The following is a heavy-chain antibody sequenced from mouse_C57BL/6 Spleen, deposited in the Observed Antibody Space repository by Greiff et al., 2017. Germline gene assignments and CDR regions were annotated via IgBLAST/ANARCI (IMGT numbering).Heavy chain of an antibody. Sequence: VQLQQSGAELAKPGASVKLSCKASGYTFTSYWMHWVKQRPGQGLEWIGYINPSSGYTKYNQKFKDKATLTADKSSSTAYMQLSSLTYEDSAVYYCARSFTTVVARGGYWGQGTTLTVSS. J-gene: IGHJ2*01. CDR1: GYTFTSYW. CDR2: INPSSGYT. CDR3: ARSFTTVVARGGY. D-gene: IGHD1-1*01. V-gene: IGHV1-7*01.